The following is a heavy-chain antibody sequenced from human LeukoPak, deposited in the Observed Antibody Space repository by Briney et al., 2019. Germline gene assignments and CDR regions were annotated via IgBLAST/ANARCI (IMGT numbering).Heavy chain of an antibody. D-gene: IGHD2-2*01. CDR1: GFTFSSYG. CDR3: ARSRGIVVPAAMFDY. V-gene: IGHV3-33*01. J-gene: IGHJ4*02. CDR2: IWYDGSNK. Sequence: GVSLRLSCAASGFTFSSYGMHWLRQAPGKGLEGVAVIWYDGSNKYYADSVKGRFTISRDNSKNTLYLQMNSLRAEDTAVYYCARSRGIVVPAAMFDYWGQGTLVTVSS.